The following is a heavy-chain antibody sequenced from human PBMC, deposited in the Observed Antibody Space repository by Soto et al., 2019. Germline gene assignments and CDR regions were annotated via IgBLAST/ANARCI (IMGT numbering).Heavy chain of an antibody. V-gene: IGHV3-9*01. CDR3: AKDMSYGGNSCFDS. CDR2: ISWNSDVI. Sequence: EVPLVESGGGLVQPGRSLRLSCAASGFTFDDYAMHWVRQAPGKGLEWVSRISWNSDVIAYADSLKGRFTISRDNAKNSLYLQMNSLRADDTALYYCAKDMSYGGNSCFDSWGRGTLVTVSS. D-gene: IGHD4-17*01. CDR1: GFTFDDYA. J-gene: IGHJ5*01.